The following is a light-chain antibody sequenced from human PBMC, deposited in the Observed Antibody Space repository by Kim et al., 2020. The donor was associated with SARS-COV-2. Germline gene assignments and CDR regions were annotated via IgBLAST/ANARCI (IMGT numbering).Light chain of an antibody. Sequence: SYELTQPPSVSVSPGQTASITCSGDKLGDKYACWYQQKSGQSPVLVIYQDDKRPSGIPGRFSGSNSGNTATLTISGTQAMDEADYYCQAWDRGTVVFCGGTQLTVL. J-gene: IGLJ3*02. CDR3: QAWDRGTVV. CDR1: KLGDKY. V-gene: IGLV3-1*01. CDR2: QDD.